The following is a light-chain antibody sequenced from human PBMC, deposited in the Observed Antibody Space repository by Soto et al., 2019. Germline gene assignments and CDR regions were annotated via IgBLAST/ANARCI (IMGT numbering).Light chain of an antibody. CDR2: GNR. CDR1: NSNIGAGYD. Sequence: QSALTQPPSVSGAPCHRVAISCTGSNSNIGAGYDVHWSQQLPGSAPKLFFYGNRERASGVLDGFSGYMSGTSVSLAVTGLQAEDEADYYCQFYDSSLSGYVFGPGTKVTVL. CDR3: QFYDSSLSGYV. J-gene: IGLJ1*01. V-gene: IGLV1-40*01.